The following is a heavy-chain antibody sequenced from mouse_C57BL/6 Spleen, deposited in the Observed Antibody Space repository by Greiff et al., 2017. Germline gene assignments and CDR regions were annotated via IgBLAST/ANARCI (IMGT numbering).Heavy chain of an antibody. CDR2: IDPETGGT. CDR3: ARRSYYDYGDAMDY. V-gene: IGHV1-15*01. J-gene: IGHJ4*01. CDR1: GYTFTDYE. D-gene: IGHD2-4*01. Sequence: QVQLQQSGAELVRPGASVTLSCKASGYTFTDYEMHWVKQTPVHGLEWIGAIDPETGGTAYNQKFTGKAILTADKSSSTAYMQLSSLTSEDSAVYFCARRSYYDYGDAMDYWGQGTSVTVSS.